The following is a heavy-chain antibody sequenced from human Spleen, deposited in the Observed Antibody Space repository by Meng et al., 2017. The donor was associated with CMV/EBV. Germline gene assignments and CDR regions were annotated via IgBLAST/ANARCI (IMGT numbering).Heavy chain of an antibody. D-gene: IGHD3-22*01. CDR3: VKDRYDSSVNYFDY. J-gene: IGHJ4*02. Sequence: GESLKISCAASGFTFDDYGMSWVRQAPGKGLEWVSGIGGRDGTTFYADSVKGRFTISRDNPKSTLYLQMNSLRAEDTAVYYCVKDRYDSSVNYFDYWGQGTQVTVSS. CDR2: IGGRDGTT. CDR1: GFTFDDYG. V-gene: IGHV3-23*01.